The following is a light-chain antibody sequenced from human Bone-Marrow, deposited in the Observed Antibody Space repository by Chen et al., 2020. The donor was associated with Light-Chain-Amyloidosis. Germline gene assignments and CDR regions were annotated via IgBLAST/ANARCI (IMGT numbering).Light chain of an antibody. CDR2: DER. V-gene: IGLV3-21*02. Sequence: SYVLTQPSSVSVAPGQTATIACGGNNIGSTSVHWYQQTPGQAPLLVVYDERDRPSGIPERLSGSNSGNTATLTISRVEAGDEADYYCQGWDRSSDRPVFGGGTKLTVL. J-gene: IGLJ3*02. CDR3: QGWDRSSDRPV. CDR1: NIGSTS.